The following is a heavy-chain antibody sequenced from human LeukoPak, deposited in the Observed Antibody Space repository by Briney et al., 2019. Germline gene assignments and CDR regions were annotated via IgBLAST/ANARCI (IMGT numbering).Heavy chain of an antibody. Sequence: SVKVSCKASGGTFSGNSITWVRQAPGQGLEWMGRFIPILNTTNYARDFQGRVTLTADKSTSTAYMELMSLGSEDTAVYYCARETRDSNWNSVAYLDHWGQGTLVTVSS. CDR2: FIPILNTT. D-gene: IGHD1-7*01. CDR3: ARETRDSNWNSVAYLDH. J-gene: IGHJ4*02. V-gene: IGHV1-69*08. CDR1: GGTFSGNS.